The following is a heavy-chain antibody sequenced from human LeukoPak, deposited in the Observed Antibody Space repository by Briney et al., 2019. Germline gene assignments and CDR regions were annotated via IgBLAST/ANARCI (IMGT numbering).Heavy chain of an antibody. CDR2: IYPGDSDT. Sequence: GESLKISCKGSGYSFTSYWIGWVRQMPGKGLEWMGIIYPGDSDTRYSPSFQGQVSISADKSISTAYLQWSSLEASDTAMYYCARLTAMVSSPYDYWGQGTLVTVSS. CDR1: GYSFTSYW. V-gene: IGHV5-51*01. CDR3: ARLTAMVSSPYDY. D-gene: IGHD5-18*01. J-gene: IGHJ4*02.